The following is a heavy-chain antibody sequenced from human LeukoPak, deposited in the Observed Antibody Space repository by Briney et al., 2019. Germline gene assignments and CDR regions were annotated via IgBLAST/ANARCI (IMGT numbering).Heavy chain of an antibody. CDR2: ISSSRSII. CDR3: ARKRDFSAMIVVVPDDAFDI. CDR1: GFTFSSYS. J-gene: IGHJ3*02. V-gene: IGHV3-48*02. D-gene: IGHD3-22*01. Sequence: PGGSLRLSCAASGFTFSSYSMNWVRQAPGRGLEWVSYISSSRSIIYYADSVKGRFTISRDNAKNSLYLQMDSLRDEDTAVYYCARKRDFSAMIVVVPDDAFDIWGQGTMVTVSS.